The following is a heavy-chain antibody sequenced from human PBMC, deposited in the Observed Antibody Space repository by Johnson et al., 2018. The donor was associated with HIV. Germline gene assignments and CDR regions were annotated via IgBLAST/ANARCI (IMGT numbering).Heavy chain of an antibody. Sequence: VQLVESGGGLVQPGGSLRLSCAASGFTFSSYALNWVRQAPGKGLERVSVIIGSGGSTYYADSVTGRFTISRDNSQNTLYLQMNSRRAEDTAVYYCARDYREANAFDIWGQGTMVTVSS. CDR3: ARDYREANAFDI. CDR1: GFTFSSYA. CDR2: IIGSGGST. V-gene: IGHV3-23*04. D-gene: IGHD1-26*01. J-gene: IGHJ3*02.